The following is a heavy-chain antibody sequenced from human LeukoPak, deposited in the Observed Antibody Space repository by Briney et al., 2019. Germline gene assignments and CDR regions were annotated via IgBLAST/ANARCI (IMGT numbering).Heavy chain of an antibody. D-gene: IGHD3-10*01. Sequence: GGSLRLSCAASGFTFSSYEMNWVRQAPGKGLEWVSYIRSSSRTIYYADSVKGRFTISRDNAKNSLYLQMNSLRAEDTAVYYCARDGSGRVPEMSAPDYWGQGTLVTVSS. J-gene: IGHJ4*02. V-gene: IGHV3-48*01. CDR2: IRSSSRTI. CDR3: ARDGSGRVPEMSAPDY. CDR1: GFTFSSYE.